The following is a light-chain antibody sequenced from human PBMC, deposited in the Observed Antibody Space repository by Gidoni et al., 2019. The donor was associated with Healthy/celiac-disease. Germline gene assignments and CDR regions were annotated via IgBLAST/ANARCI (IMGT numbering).Light chain of an antibody. V-gene: IGLV2-14*01. J-gene: IGLJ3*02. Sequence: QSALTQPASVSGSPGQSINISCTGTSSDVGGYNYVSWYQQHPGKAPKLMIYEVSNRPSGVSNRFSGSKSGNTASLTISGLQAEDEADYYCSSYTSSSTGWVFGGGTKLTVL. CDR1: SSDVGGYNY. CDR2: EVS. CDR3: SSYTSSSTGWV.